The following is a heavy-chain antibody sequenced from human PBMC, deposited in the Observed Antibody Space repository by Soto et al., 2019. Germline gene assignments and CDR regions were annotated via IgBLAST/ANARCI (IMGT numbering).Heavy chain of an antibody. CDR1: GFTLSTSGVG. V-gene: IGHV2-5*02. CDR2: IYWDDDK. CDR3: ARDSSGWYGFDF. J-gene: IGHJ4*02. D-gene: IGHD6-19*01. Sequence: QITLKESGPTLVKPTQTLTLTCSFSGFTLSTSGVGVGWIRQPPGKALEWLALIYWDDDKRYSPSLKSRLTITKDTSKTQVGLTMTNMDPVDTATYYCARDSSGWYGFDFWGQGALVTVSS.